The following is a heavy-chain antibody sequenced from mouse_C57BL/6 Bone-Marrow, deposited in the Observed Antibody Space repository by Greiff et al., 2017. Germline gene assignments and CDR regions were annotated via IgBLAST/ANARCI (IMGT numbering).Heavy chain of an antibody. CDR3: AREDYYGSSFYWYFDV. CDR2: IYPGDGDT. V-gene: IGHV1-82*01. D-gene: IGHD1-1*01. Sequence: QVQLQQSGPELVKPGASVKISCKASGYAFSSSWMNWVKQRPGKGLEWIGRIYPGDGDTNYNGKFKGKATLTADKSSSTAYMQPSSLTSEDSAVYFCAREDYYGSSFYWYFDVWGTGTTVTVSS. J-gene: IGHJ1*03. CDR1: GYAFSSSW.